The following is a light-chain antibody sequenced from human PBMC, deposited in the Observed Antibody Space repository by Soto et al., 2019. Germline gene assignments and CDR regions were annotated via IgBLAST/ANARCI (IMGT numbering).Light chain of an antibody. V-gene: IGKV1-39*01. CDR1: QPLSMY. J-gene: IGKJ4*01. Sequence: DIPMTQSPSSLSASVGDRVTITCRASQPLSMYLNWYQQKPGKAPTLLMFAASSLQSGVPSRFSGSGSGTDFTLTISSLQPEDFATYYCQQSYSIPGTFGGGTKVE. CDR3: QQSYSIPGT. CDR2: AAS.